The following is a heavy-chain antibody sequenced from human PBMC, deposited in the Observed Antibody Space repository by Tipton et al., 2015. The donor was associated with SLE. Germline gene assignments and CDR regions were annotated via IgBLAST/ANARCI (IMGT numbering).Heavy chain of an antibody. V-gene: IGHV4-61*02. J-gene: IGHJ4*02. Sequence: LRLSCTVSGGSITTGSYYWSWIRQPAGKGLEWIGRLYTTGSTYYNPSLKSRVTISLDTSKNQLSLRLSSVTAADTAAYYCARGLAMVRGDSMDYWGQGTLVTVSS. CDR2: LYTTGST. D-gene: IGHD3-10*01. CDR1: GGSITTGSYY. CDR3: ARGLAMVRGDSMDY.